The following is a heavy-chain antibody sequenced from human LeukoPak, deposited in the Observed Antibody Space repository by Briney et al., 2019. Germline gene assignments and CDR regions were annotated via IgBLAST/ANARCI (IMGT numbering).Heavy chain of an antibody. CDR1: GFSFSNFG. V-gene: IGHV3-23*01. CDR2: LGGSGVTT. Sequence: GGALRLSCAASGFSFSNFGMSWVRQAPGKGLEWVSALGGSGVTTYYADSVKGRFTITRDNSENTLYLQLNSLRAEDTAIYYCAKDRVGAMLYFDDWGQGTLVTVSP. J-gene: IGHJ4*02. CDR3: AKDRVGAMLYFDD. D-gene: IGHD1-26*01.